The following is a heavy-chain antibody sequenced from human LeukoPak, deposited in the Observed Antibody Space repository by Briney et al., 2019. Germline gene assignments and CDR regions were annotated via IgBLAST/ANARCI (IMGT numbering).Heavy chain of an antibody. Sequence: GGSLRPSCAASGFNFANHAMSWVRQTPGKGLEWVSAISGGGDITYYADSVTGRFTISRDNSKDTLFLQMHSLRPGDTAVYYCVREDTPATANYWGQGTLVTVSS. V-gene: IGHV3-23*01. CDR1: GFNFANHA. D-gene: IGHD2-21*02. J-gene: IGHJ4*02. CDR2: ISGGGDIT. CDR3: VREDTPATANY.